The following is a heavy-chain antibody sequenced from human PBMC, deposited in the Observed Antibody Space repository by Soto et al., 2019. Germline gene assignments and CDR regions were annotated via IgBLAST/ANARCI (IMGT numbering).Heavy chain of an antibody. CDR1: GFTFSSYA. V-gene: IGHV3-23*01. CDR2: ISGSGGST. J-gene: IGHJ4*02. D-gene: IGHD4-17*01. Sequence: PGGSLRLSCAASGFTFSSYAMSWVRQAPGKGLEWVSAISGSGGSTYYADSVKGRFTISRDNSKNTLYLQMNSLRAEDTAVYYCAKDPSSPTTVTTLYYWGQETLVTVSS. CDR3: AKDPSSPTTVTTLYY.